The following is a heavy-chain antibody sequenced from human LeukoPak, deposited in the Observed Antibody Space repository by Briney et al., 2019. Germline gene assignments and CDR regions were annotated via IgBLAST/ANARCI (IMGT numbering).Heavy chain of an antibody. CDR2: INAGNGNT. V-gene: IGHV1-3*01. J-gene: IGHJ4*02. CDR3: ARVGRLSTVVTPTHNFDY. Sequence: GASVKVSCKASGYTFTSYAMHWVRQAPGQRLEWMGWINAGNGNTKYSQKFQGRVTITRDTSASTAYMELSSLRSEDTAVYYCARVGRLSTVVTPTHNFDYWGQGTLVTVSS. CDR1: GYTFTSYA. D-gene: IGHD4-23*01.